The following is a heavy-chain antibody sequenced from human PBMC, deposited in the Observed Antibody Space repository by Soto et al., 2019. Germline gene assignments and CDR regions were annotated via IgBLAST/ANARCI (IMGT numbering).Heavy chain of an antibody. V-gene: IGHV1-18*01. J-gene: IGHJ4*02. D-gene: IGHD6-13*01. Sequence: QVQLVQSGAEVKKPGASVKVSCKASGYTFTSYGISWVRQAPGQGLEWMGWISAYNGNTNYAQKLQGRVTMTTDTSTSTSYIELRTLRSDDTAVYYCARTSRWDSSSWYVRWPFAYWGQGNLGTVSS. CDR2: ISAYNGNT. CDR1: GYTFTSYG. CDR3: ARTSRWDSSSWYVRWPFAY.